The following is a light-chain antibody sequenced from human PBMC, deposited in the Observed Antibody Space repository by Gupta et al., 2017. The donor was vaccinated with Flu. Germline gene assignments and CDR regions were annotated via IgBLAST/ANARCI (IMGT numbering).Light chain of an antibody. J-gene: IGKJ1*01. Sequence: DIVMTQSPESLAVSLGERATINCKSSQNVLYISNNKNYLAWYQQKPGQPPKLLISWASTRESGVPDRFSGSGSETDFTLTISSLQAEDVAVYYCQQYYATPRTFGQGTSVEIK. V-gene: IGKV4-1*01. CDR3: QQYYATPRT. CDR1: QNVLYISNNKNY. CDR2: WAS.